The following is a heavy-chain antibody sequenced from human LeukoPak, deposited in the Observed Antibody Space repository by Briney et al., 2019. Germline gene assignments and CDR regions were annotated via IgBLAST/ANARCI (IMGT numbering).Heavy chain of an antibody. D-gene: IGHD3-10*01. Sequence: SETLSLTCTVSGGSISSYYWSWIRQPAGKGLEWIGRIYTSGSTNYNPSLKSRVTISVDTSKNQFSLKLSSVTAADTAVYYCARGAPGHSDYGSGRDYGMDVWGQGTTVTVSS. CDR1: GGSISSYY. CDR3: ARGAPGHSDYGSGRDYGMDV. J-gene: IGHJ6*02. CDR2: IYTSGST. V-gene: IGHV4-4*07.